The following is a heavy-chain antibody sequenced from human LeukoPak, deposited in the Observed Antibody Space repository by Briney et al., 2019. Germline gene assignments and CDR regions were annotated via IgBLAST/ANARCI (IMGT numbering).Heavy chain of an antibody. CDR2: IYHSGST. CDR3: ARGGHYGDYGFFEYYYYGMDV. V-gene: IGHV4-4*02. Sequence: PSETLSLTCAVSGGSISSSNWWSWVRQPPGKGLEWIGEIYHSGSTNYNPSLKSRVTISVDKSKNQFSLKLSSVTAADTAVYYCARGGHYGDYGFFEYYYYGMDVWGQGTTVTVSS. CDR1: GGSISSSNW. D-gene: IGHD4-17*01. J-gene: IGHJ6*02.